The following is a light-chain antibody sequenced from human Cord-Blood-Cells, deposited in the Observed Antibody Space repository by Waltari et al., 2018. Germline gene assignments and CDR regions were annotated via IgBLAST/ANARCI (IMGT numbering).Light chain of an antibody. CDR1: QGISSY. J-gene: IGKJ4*01. CDR3: QQLNSYLLT. V-gene: IGKV1-9*01. Sequence: DIQLTQSPSFLSASVGDRVPITCRASQGISSYLARYQQKPGKAPKLLIYAASTLQSGVPSRFSGSGSGTEFTLTISSLQPEDFATYYCQQLNSYLLTFGGGTKVEIK. CDR2: AAS.